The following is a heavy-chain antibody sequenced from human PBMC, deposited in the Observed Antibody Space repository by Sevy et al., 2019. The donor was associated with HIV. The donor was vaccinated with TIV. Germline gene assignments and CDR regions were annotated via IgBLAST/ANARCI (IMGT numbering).Heavy chain of an antibody. Sequence: GGSLRLSCAASGFTFSDYYMSWIRQAPGKGLEWVSYISSSGGTIYYADSVKGRFTISRDNAKNSLYLQMNSLRAEDTAVYYCARVPEEQLVPYLDYWGQGTLVTVSS. CDR2: ISSSGGTI. CDR3: ARVPEEQLVPYLDY. V-gene: IGHV3-11*01. J-gene: IGHJ4*02. D-gene: IGHD6-6*01. CDR1: GFTFSDYY.